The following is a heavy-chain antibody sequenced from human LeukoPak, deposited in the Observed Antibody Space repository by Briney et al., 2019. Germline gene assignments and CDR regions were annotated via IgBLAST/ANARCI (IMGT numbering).Heavy chain of an antibody. CDR1: GVTFSDHY. CDR3: ASRGYSYGYAFDI. D-gene: IGHD5-18*01. CDR2: ISSSSSYT. Sequence: GGSLRLSCAASGVTFSDHYMGWIRQAPGKGLDWVSYISSSSSYTNYADSVKGRFTISRDNAKNSLYLQMISLRAEDTAVYYCASRGYSYGYAFDIWGQGTMVTVSS. J-gene: IGHJ3*02. V-gene: IGHV3-11*06.